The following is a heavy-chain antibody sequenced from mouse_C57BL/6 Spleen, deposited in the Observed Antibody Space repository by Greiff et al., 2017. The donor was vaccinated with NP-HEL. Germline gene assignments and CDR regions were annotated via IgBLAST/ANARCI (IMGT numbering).Heavy chain of an antibody. V-gene: IGHV3-6*01. J-gene: IGHJ2*01. Sequence: EVKLQESGPGLVKPSQSLSLTCSVTGYSITSGYYWNWIRQFPGNKLEWMGYISYDGSNNYNPSLKNRISITRDTSKNQFFLKLNSVTTEDTATYYCASWGYGSSYFDYWGQGTTLTVSS. CDR3: ASWGYGSSYFDY. D-gene: IGHD1-1*01. CDR1: GYSITSGYY. CDR2: ISYDGSN.